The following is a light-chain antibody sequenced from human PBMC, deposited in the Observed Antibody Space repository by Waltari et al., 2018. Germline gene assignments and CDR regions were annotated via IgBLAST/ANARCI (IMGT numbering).Light chain of an antibody. CDR1: RSVLYSSNNKNY. CDR3: QQYYSIPQT. CDR2: WAS. Sequence: DIVMTQSPDSLTVSLGERATINCTSRRSVLYSSNNKNYLAWYQQKPGQPPKLLIFWASTRESGVPDRFSGSGSGTDFTLTISSLQAEDVAVYYCQQYYSIPQTFGQGTKLEIK. J-gene: IGKJ2*01. V-gene: IGKV4-1*01.